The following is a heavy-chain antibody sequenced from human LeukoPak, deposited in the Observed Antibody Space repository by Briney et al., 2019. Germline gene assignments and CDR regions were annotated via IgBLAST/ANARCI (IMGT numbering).Heavy chain of an antibody. D-gene: IGHD2-21*01. CDR1: GFLFNSYA. Sequence: GGSLRLSCAASGFLFNSYAMNWVRQAPGKGLEWVAFISHDGSNEYYADSVEGRFTISRDNSNNTLYVQMNRLRPEDTAVYYCARWKGFGDYGVWFDYWGQGALVTVSS. CDR2: ISHDGSNE. CDR3: ARWKGFGDYGVWFDY. V-gene: IGHV3-30*04. J-gene: IGHJ4*02.